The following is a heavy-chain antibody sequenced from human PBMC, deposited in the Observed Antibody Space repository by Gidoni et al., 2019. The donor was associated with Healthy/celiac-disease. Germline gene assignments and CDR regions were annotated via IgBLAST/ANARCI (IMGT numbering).Heavy chain of an antibody. CDR3: ASGGVDIVATISTGDYYYYYGMDV. CDR1: GGSFSGYS. CDR2: INHSGST. Sequence: QVQLQQWGAGLLKPSETLSLTCAVYGGSFSGYSWSWIRPPPGKGLEWIGEINHSGSTNYNPSLKSRVTISVDTSKNQFSLKLSSVTAADTAVYYCASGGVDIVATISTGDYYYYYGMDVWGQGTTVTVSS. D-gene: IGHD5-12*01. V-gene: IGHV4-34*01. J-gene: IGHJ6*02.